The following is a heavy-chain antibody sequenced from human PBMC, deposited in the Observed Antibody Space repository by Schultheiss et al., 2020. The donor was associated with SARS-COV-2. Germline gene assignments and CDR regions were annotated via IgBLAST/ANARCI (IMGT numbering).Heavy chain of an antibody. D-gene: IGHD2-2*01. CDR1: GGSISSSSYY. J-gene: IGHJ6*03. CDR2: IYYSGST. CDR3: AAKPDIVVVPAATGYYMDV. V-gene: IGHV4-39*01. Sequence: SETLSLTCTVSGGSISSSSYYWGWIRQPPGKGLEWIGSIYYSGSTYYNPSLKSRVTISVDTSKNQFSLKLSSVTAADTAVYYCAAKPDIVVVPAATGYYMDVWGKGTTVTVSS.